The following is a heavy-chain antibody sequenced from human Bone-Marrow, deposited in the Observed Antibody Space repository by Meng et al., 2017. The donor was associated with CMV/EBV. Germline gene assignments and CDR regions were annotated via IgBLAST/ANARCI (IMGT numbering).Heavy chain of an antibody. D-gene: IGHD2-2*01. CDR1: GFTFSSYW. J-gene: IGHJ4*02. V-gene: IGHV3-7*01. CDR2: IKQDGSEK. Sequence: GESLKISCAASGFTFSSYWMSWVRQAPGKGLEWVANIKQDGSEKYYVDSVKGRFTISRDNAKNSLYLQMNSPRAEDTAVYYCARDRVHCSSTSCRRYYFDYWGQGTLVTVSS. CDR3: ARDRVHCSSTSCRRYYFDY.